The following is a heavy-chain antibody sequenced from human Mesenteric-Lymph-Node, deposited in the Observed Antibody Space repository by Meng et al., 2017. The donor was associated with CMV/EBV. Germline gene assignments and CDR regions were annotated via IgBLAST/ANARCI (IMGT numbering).Heavy chain of an antibody. V-gene: IGHV4-38-2*02. CDR1: GYSISSGYC. J-gene: IGHJ5*02. CDR3: ARSHPHCNSTSYYPNWVDP. Sequence: SETLSLTCTVSGYSISSGYCCGWIRQPPGKVLEWIGSIYHSGNTYYNPSLKSRVTISVDTSKNQFSLKLSSVTAADTAVYYCARSHPHCNSTSYYPNWVDPWGQGTLVTVSS. CDR2: IYHSGNT. D-gene: IGHD2-2*01.